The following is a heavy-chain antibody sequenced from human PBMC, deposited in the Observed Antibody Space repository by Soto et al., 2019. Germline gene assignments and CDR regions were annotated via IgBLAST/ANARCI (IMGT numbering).Heavy chain of an antibody. CDR1: GGSFSGYY. CDR2: INDSGYT. Sequence: SETLSLTCAVSGGSFSGYYWSWIRQPPGKGLEWIGEINDSGYTNNNPSLKSRVTISVDTSKNQFSLKLTSVTAADTAVYYCARANDYSDYPWTSPWFGPWAQGTLVTVSS. V-gene: IGHV4-34*01. CDR3: ARANDYSDYPWTSPWFGP. J-gene: IGHJ5*02. D-gene: IGHD4-17*01.